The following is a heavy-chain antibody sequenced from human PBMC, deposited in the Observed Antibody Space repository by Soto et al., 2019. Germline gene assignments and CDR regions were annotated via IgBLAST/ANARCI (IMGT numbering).Heavy chain of an antibody. D-gene: IGHD3-16*01. Sequence: PSESLSLTCTVSGGSISSYYWSWIRQPPGKGLEWIGYIYYSGSTNYNPSLKSRVTISVDTSKNQFSLKLSSVTAADTAVYYCARVSPFKATGGLHWFGPCGQGTLVTVSS. CDR1: GGSISSYY. CDR2: IYYSGST. J-gene: IGHJ5*02. CDR3: ARVSPFKATGGLHWFGP. V-gene: IGHV4-59*01.